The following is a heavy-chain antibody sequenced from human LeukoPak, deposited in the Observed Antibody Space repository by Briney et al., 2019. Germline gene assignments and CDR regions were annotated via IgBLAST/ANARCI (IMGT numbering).Heavy chain of an antibody. D-gene: IGHD3-16*01. Sequence: ASVKVSCKASGYTFTTHDINWVRQATGQGLEWLGWMSPNSGDTGYAQRFQGRVTMTSDSSISTAFMELSSLRSEDTAIYYCVRTPPNWGFDYWGQGTLVTVSS. CDR3: VRTPPNWGFDY. CDR2: MSPNSGDT. J-gene: IGHJ4*02. CDR1: GYTFTTHD. V-gene: IGHV1-8*01.